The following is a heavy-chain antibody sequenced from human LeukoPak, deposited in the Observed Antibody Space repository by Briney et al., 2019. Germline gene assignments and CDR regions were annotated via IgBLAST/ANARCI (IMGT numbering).Heavy chain of an antibody. CDR2: IYYSGST. CDR3: TRLVYDSSPFDY. Sequence: SETLSLTCTVSGGSISSYYWSWIRQPPGKGLEWIGYIYYSGSTNYNLSLKSRVTISVDTSKNQFSLKLSSVTAADTAVYYCTRLVYDSSPFDYWGQGTLVTVSS. V-gene: IGHV4-59*01. J-gene: IGHJ4*02. D-gene: IGHD3-22*01. CDR1: GGSISSYY.